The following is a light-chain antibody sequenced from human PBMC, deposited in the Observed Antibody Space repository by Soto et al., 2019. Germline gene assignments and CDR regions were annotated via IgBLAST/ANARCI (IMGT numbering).Light chain of an antibody. V-gene: IGLV3-21*02. J-gene: IGLJ2*01. CDR1: NIGSKS. CDR2: GDS. CDR3: QVWAGSSDEV. Sequence: SYALTQPPSVSVAPGQTASITCGGNNIGSKSVQWYQQKPGQAPVLVVYGDSDRPSGIPERFSGSKSGSTATLTITWVEAGDEADYYCQVWAGSSDEVFGGGTKVTVL.